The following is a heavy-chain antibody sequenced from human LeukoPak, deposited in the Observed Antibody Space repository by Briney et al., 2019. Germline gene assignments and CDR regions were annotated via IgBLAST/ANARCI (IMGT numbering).Heavy chain of an antibody. V-gene: IGHV3-72*01. J-gene: IGHJ5*02. CDR1: GFAFSDHY. D-gene: IGHD1-26*01. CDR2: IRNRANSYTT. Sequence: AGGSLRLSCAASGFAFSDHYMDWVRQAPGKGLEWVGRIRNRANSYTTQYAASVKGRFIISRDKSKNSMYLQMNSLNTEDTAVYYCAMVLGENYYDWFDRSGQGTLVTVSS. CDR3: AMVLGENYYDWFDR.